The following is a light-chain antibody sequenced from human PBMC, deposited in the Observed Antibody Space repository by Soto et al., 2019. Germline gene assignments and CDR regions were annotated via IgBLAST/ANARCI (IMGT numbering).Light chain of an antibody. CDR2: GAS. CDR1: QTVRNNY. J-gene: IGKJ1*01. Sequence: EFVLTQSPGTLSFSPGERATLSCRGSQTVRNNYLAWYQQKPGQAPRLLIYGASSRATGIPDRFSGSGSGTDFTLTISRLEPEDFAMYYCQQYGSSPKTFGQGTKVDIK. CDR3: QQYGSSPKT. V-gene: IGKV3-20*01.